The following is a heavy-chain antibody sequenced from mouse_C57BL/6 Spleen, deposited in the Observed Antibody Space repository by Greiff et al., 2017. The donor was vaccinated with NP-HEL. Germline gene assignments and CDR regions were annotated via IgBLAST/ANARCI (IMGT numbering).Heavy chain of an antibody. CDR3: ARYRGGDY. V-gene: IGHV1-82*01. CDR1: GYAFSSSW. J-gene: IGHJ2*01. Sequence: VQLQQSGPELVKPGASVKISCKASGYAFSSSWMNWVKQRPGKGLEWIGRIYPGDGDTNYNGKFKGKATLTADKSSSTAYMQLSSLTSEDSAVYYCARYRGGDYWGQGTTLTVSS. CDR2: IYPGDGDT.